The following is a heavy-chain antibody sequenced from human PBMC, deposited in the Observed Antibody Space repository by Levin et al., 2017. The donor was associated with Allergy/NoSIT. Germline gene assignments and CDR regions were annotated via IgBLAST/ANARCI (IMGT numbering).Heavy chain of an antibody. Sequence: PSETLSLTCTVSGGSISGYYWSWIRQPAGKGLEWIGRIYTSGSTNYNPSLKSRVTMSVDTSKNQFSLKLSSVTAADTAVYYCARDNVDILTGYSNWFDPWGQGTLVTVSS. CDR3: ARDNVDILTGYSNWFDP. D-gene: IGHD3-9*01. J-gene: IGHJ5*02. CDR1: GGSISGYY. CDR2: IYTSGST. V-gene: IGHV4-4*07.